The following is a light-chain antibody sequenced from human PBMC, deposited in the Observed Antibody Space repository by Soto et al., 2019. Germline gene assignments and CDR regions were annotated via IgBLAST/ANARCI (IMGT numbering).Light chain of an antibody. V-gene: IGKV3-11*01. CDR3: QQRSNWQT. J-gene: IGKJ1*01. CDR2: GAS. Sequence: EIGLTQSPATLSLSPGEGATLSCRASQSVSSYLVWYQQKPGQAPRLLIYGASNRATGIPDRFCGSGSGTDFTLTISSLEPEDFAVYYCQQRSNWQTFGQGTKVDIK. CDR1: QSVSSY.